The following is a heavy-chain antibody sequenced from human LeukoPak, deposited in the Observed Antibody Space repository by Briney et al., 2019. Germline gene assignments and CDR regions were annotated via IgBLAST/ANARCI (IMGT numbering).Heavy chain of an antibody. V-gene: IGHV1-2*02. CDR2: INPNSGGT. J-gene: IGHJ6*03. Sequence: GASVKVSCKASGYTFTGYYMHWVRQAPGQGLEWMGWINPNSGGTNYAQKFQGRVTMTRDTSISTAYMELSRLRSDDTAVYYCARDGPSSTSWGGHYYYMDVWGKGTTVTVSS. CDR1: GYTFTGYY. CDR3: ARDGPSSTSWGGHYYYMDV. D-gene: IGHD2-2*01.